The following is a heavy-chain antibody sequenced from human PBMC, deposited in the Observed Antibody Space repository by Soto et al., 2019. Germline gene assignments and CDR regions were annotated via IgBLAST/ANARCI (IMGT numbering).Heavy chain of an antibody. V-gene: IGHV5-10-1*01. CDR3: ARLHYDFWSGYSTYYYYGMDV. CDR2: IDPSDSYT. J-gene: IGHJ6*02. D-gene: IGHD3-3*01. CDR1: VYSFTSYW. Sequence: GESLKISCKGSVYSFTSYWISWVRQMPGKGLEWMGRIDPSDSYTNYSPSFQGHVTISADKSISTAYLQWSSLKASDTAMYYCARLHYDFWSGYSTYYYYGMDVWGQGTTVTVSS.